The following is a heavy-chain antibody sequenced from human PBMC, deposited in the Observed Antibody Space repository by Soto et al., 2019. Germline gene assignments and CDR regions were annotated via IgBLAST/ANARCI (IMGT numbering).Heavy chain of an antibody. CDR2: IYHSGST. CDR1: GGSITSSSW. CDR3: ARKDYGDGGFFDY. Sequence: SETLSLTCAVSGGSITSSSWWSWVRQPPGKGLEWIGEIYHSGSTNYNPSLKSRVTISVDKSKKQFSLKLISVTAADTAVYYCARKDYGDGGFFDYWGQGTLVTVSS. V-gene: IGHV4-4*02. J-gene: IGHJ4*02. D-gene: IGHD4-17*01.